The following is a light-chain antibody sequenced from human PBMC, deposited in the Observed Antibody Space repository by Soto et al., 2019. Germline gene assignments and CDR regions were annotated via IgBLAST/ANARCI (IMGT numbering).Light chain of an antibody. V-gene: IGLV1-51*01. CDR2: DTN. CDR3: GAWDSSLSGVL. Sequence: QSVLRQPPSVSAAPGQQVTISCSGETSNIGNNYVSWYQQLPGTAPKLLIYDTNNRPSGIPDRFSGSKSGTSATLGITGLQTGDEAVYYCGAWDSSLSGVLFGGGTKLTVL. CDR1: TSNIGNNY. J-gene: IGLJ2*01.